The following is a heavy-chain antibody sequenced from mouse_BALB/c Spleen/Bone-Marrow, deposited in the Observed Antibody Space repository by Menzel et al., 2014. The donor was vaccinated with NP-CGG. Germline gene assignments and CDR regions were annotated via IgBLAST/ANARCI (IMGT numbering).Heavy chain of an antibody. J-gene: IGHJ4*01. CDR2: INPSSGYT. CDR3: AKINYGYYAMDY. CDR1: GYIFTTFT. Sequence: VNVVESAAELARPGASVKMSCKASGYIFTTFTMHWVKQRPGQGLEWIGYINPSSGYTEYNQKFRDKTTLTADKSSSTAYMQLSSLTSEDSAVYYCAKINYGYYAMDYWGQGTSVTVSS. D-gene: IGHD1-1*01. V-gene: IGHV1-4*02.